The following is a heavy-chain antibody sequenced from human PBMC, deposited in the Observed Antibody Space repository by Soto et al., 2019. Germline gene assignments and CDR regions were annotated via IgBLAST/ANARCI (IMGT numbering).Heavy chain of an antibody. J-gene: IGHJ4*02. D-gene: IGHD1-1*01. CDR3: ARAPGPTGRQPFDY. Sequence: PSETLSLTCAVSSGSISSSNWWSWVRQPPGKGLEWIGEIYHSGSTNYNPSLESRVTISVDESKNQFSLKLSSVTAADTAVYYCARAPGPTGRQPFDYWGQGTLVTVSS. V-gene: IGHV4-4*02. CDR2: IYHSGST. CDR1: SGSISSSNW.